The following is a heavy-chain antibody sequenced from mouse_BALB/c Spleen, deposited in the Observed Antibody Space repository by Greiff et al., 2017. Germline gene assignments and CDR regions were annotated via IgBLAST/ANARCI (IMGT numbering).Heavy chain of an antibody. CDR2: IYPSDSYT. J-gene: IGHJ3*01. V-gene: IGHV1-69*02. Sequence: VQLQQSGAELVRPGASVKLSCKASGYTFTSYWINWVKQRPGQGLEWIGNIYPSDSYTNYNQKFKDKATLTVDKSSSTAYMQLSSPTSEDSAVYYCTRPGDYGAPFAYWGQGTLVTVSA. CDR3: TRPGDYGAPFAY. CDR1: GYTFTSYW. D-gene: IGHD2-4*01.